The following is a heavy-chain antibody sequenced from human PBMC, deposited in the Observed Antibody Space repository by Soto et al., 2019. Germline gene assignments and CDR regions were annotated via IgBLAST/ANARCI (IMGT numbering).Heavy chain of an antibody. CDR1: GYSFTTSG. Sequence: QAQLVQSGAEVKEPGASVKVSCKASGYSFTTSGITWVRQAPGQGLEWMGWISTYNGNTNYAQKLQDRVTLTTDTSTSTAYMELRSLRSADTAVYYCARRLYGDYAYWGQGPLVTVSS. D-gene: IGHD4-17*01. CDR3: ARRLYGDYAY. J-gene: IGHJ4*02. CDR2: ISTYNGNT. V-gene: IGHV1-18*01.